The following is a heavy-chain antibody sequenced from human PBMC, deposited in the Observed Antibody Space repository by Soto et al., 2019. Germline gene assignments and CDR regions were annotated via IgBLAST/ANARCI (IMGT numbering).Heavy chain of an antibody. J-gene: IGHJ3*02. V-gene: IGHV3-23*01. CDR2: ISGSGGST. Sequence: PGGSLRLSCAASGFTFSSYAMSWVRQAPGKGLEWVSAISGSGGSTYYADSVKGRFTISRDNSKNTLYLQMNSLRAEDTAVYYCAKQLEHRTFSLHAFDIWGQGTMVTVSS. CDR3: AKQLEHRTFSLHAFDI. D-gene: IGHD6-13*01. CDR1: GFTFSSYA.